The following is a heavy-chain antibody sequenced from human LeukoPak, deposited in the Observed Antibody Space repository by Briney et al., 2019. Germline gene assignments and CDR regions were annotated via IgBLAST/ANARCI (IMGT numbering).Heavy chain of an antibody. D-gene: IGHD4-17*01. Sequence: GGSLRLSCVASGFDVSSNYMSWVRQAPGKGLDWVSLLYRDGTTYYAESVKGRFTISRDSSKSTLYLQMNSLAVEDTALYYCARVGYYGDYALALDHWGQGTLVSVSS. CDR1: GFDVSSNY. CDR3: ARVGYYGDYALALDH. CDR2: LYRDGTT. J-gene: IGHJ4*02. V-gene: IGHV3-53*01.